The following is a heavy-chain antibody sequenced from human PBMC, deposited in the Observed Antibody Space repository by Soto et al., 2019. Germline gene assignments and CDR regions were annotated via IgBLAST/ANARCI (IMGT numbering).Heavy chain of an antibody. Sequence: EVQLLESGGGLVQPGGSLRLSCAASRFTFGNYAMNWVRQEPGRGLEWVAAINGSGTSTYYADSVKGRFTISRDDSRNTLYLQMNRLRAEDTAVYYCATSFCSSTSCSVNNIYSSGMGVWGQGTTVTVSS. CDR2: INGSGTST. V-gene: IGHV3-23*01. CDR1: RFTFGNYA. D-gene: IGHD3-3*01. CDR3: ATSFCSSTSCSVNNIYSSGMGV. J-gene: IGHJ6*02.